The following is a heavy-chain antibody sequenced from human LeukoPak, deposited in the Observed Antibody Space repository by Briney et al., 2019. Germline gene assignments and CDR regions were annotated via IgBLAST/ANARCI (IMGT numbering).Heavy chain of an antibody. Sequence: GGSLRLSCAASGFTFSSYATSWVRQAPGKGLEWVSAISGSGGSTYYADSVKGRFTIPRDNSKNTLYLQMNSLRAEDTAVYYCAKGGEWEPVDYWGQGTLVTVSS. J-gene: IGHJ4*02. V-gene: IGHV3-23*01. CDR1: GFTFSSYA. CDR3: AKGGEWEPVDY. D-gene: IGHD1-26*01. CDR2: ISGSGGST.